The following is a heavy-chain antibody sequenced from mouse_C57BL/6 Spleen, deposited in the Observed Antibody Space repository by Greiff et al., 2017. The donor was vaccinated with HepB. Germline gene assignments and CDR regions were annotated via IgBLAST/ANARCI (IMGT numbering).Heavy chain of an antibody. D-gene: IGHD2-14*01. CDR1: GYSFTGYY. CDR2: INPSTGGT. V-gene: IGHV1-43*01. J-gene: IGHJ4*01. Sequence: VQLQQSGPELVKPGASVKISCKASGYSFTGYYMHWVKQSSEKSLEWIGEINPSTGGTSYNQKFKGKATLTVDKSSSTAYMQLKSLTSEDSAVYYCARSGVHYAMDYWGQGTSVTVSS. CDR3: ARSGVHYAMDY.